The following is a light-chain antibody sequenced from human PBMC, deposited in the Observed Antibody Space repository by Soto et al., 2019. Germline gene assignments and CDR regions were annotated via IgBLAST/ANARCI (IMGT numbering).Light chain of an antibody. Sequence: SVLTQPPSASGTPGQRVTISCSGSSSNIGSNTVNWYQHFPGTAPKLLIYSNNQRPSGVPDRFSGSKSGTSASLAISGLQSEDEADYYCAAWDDSLNGPLFGGGTKLTVL. CDR2: SNN. V-gene: IGLV1-44*01. J-gene: IGLJ2*01. CDR3: AAWDDSLNGPL. CDR1: SSNIGSNT.